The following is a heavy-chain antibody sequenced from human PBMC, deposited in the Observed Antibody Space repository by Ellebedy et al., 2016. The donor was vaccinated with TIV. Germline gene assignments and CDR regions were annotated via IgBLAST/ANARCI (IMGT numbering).Heavy chain of an antibody. D-gene: IGHD3-9*01. Sequence: MPSETLSLTCIASAGAISSYYWSWIRQPPGKGLEWLGYIYYNGSTHYNPSLNRRVFISGNMSRNQFSLKLLSVTAADTAVYYCARVRYLDRLSELANNYFFDHWGQGTLVTVSS. CDR3: ARVRYLDRLSELANNYFFDH. V-gene: IGHV4-59*01. CDR2: IYYNGST. CDR1: AGAISSYY. J-gene: IGHJ4*02.